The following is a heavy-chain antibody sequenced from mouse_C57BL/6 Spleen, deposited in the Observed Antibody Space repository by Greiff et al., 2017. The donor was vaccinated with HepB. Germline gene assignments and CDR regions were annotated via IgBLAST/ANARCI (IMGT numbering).Heavy chain of an antibody. CDR1: GYTFTSYW. D-gene: IGHD1-1*01. CDR3: ARIKKIVATYFDY. Sequence: VQLQQSGAELVKAGASVKMSCKASGYTFTSYWMHWVKQRRGQGLEWFAETNPTNGRTYYNEKFKSKATLTVDKSSSTAYMLLSGPTFEDSAVYYCARIKKIVATYFDYWGQGTTLPVSS. J-gene: IGHJ2*01. CDR2: TNPTNGRT. V-gene: IGHV1S81*02.